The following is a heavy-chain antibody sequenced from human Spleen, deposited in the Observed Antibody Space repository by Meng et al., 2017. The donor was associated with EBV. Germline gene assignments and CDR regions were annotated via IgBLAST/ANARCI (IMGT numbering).Heavy chain of an antibody. Sequence: RGGDGLLTPSESLSPNCAFIGGALIGYYWCWTRQSPGKGLEWIGEINHSGSTNYNPSLKSLVTISVDTSKNQFSLKLSSVTAADTAVYYCAKGSGSYMYYFDYWGQGTLVTVSS. CDR2: INHSGST. D-gene: IGHD3-10*01. V-gene: IGHV4-34*01. CDR3: AKGSGSYMYYFDY. CDR1: GGALIGYY. J-gene: IGHJ4*02.